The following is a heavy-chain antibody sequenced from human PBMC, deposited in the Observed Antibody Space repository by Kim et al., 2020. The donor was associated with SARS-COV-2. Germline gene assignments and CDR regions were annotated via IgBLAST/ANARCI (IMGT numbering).Heavy chain of an antibody. CDR3: AKGSSGGYDYYMDV. Sequence: GGSLRLSCAASGFTFGDCAMHWVRQAPGKGLEWVSGISWNSGSKGYADSVKGRFTISRDNAKNSLYLQMNSLRAEDTALYYCAKGSSGGYDYYMDVWGKG. J-gene: IGHJ6*03. CDR1: GFTFGDCA. D-gene: IGHD6-25*01. V-gene: IGHV3-9*01. CDR2: ISWNSGSK.